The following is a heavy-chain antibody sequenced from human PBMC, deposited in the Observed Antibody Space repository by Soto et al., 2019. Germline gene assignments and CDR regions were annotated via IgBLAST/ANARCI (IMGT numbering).Heavy chain of an antibody. CDR3: ARGVLRSYYFDY. J-gene: IGHJ4*02. V-gene: IGHV4-30-4*01. D-gene: IGHD3-3*01. CDR2: KYDSGNT. Sequence: NPSETLSLTCTVSGDSISSGDDYWSWIRQPPGRGLEYIGYKYDSGNTYFNPSLKSRVILSVDTSKNQFSLNLSSVTAADTAVYYCARGVLRSYYFDYWGQGILVTVSS. CDR1: GDSISSGDDY.